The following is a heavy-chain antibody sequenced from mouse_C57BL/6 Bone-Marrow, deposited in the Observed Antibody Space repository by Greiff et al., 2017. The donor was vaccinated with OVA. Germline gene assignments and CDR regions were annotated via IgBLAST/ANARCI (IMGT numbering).Heavy chain of an antibody. V-gene: IGHV5-4*01. CDR3: ARDYGSSYDAY. J-gene: IGHJ3*01. CDR1: GFTFSSYA. D-gene: IGHD1-1*01. CDR2: ISDGGSYT. Sequence: EVQRVESGGGLVKPGGSLKLSCAASGFTFSSYAMSWVRQTPEKRLEWVATISDGGSYTYYPDNVKGRFTISRDNAKNNLYLQMSHLKSEDTAMYYCARDYGSSYDAYWGQGTLVTVSA.